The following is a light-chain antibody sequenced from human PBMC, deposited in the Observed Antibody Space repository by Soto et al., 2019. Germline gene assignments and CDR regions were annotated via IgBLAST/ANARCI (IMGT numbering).Light chain of an antibody. J-gene: IGLJ2*01. Sequence: QSVLTQPASVSGSPGQSITISCTGTSSDVGGYNYVSWYQQHPGTAPKLMIYEVSNRPSGVSNRFSGSTSGNTASLTISGLQAEDEAHYACSSYTSSSPLGVVFGGGTKLTVL. CDR2: EVS. V-gene: IGLV2-14*01. CDR3: SSYTSSSPLGVV. CDR1: SSDVGGYNY.